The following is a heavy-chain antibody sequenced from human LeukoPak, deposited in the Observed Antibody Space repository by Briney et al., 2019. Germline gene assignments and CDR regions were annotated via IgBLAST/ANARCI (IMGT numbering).Heavy chain of an antibody. D-gene: IGHD2-2*01. J-gene: IGHJ6*02. CDR2: MNPNRGNT. CDR1: GYTFTSFD. Sequence: ASVKVSCKASGYTFTSFDIKWGRQATGQGLEWMGWMNPNRGNTGYAQKFQGRVTMTRNTSISTAYMELSSLRSEDTAVYYCARWDRAYAPYSSYYYYYGMDVWGQGTTVTVSS. CDR3: ARWDRAYAPYSSYYYYYGMDV. V-gene: IGHV1-8*01.